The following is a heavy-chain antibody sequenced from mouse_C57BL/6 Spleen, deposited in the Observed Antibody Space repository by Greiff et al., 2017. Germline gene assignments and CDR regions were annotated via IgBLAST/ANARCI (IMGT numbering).Heavy chain of an antibody. CDR2: IYPSDSET. CDR3: ARSGYYSNYGAMDY. J-gene: IGHJ4*01. D-gene: IGHD2-5*01. V-gene: IGHV1-61*01. CDR1: GYTFTSYW. Sequence: QVQLQQPGAELVRPGSSVKLSCKASGYTFTSYWMDWVKQRPGQGLEWIGNIYPSDSETHYNQKFKDKATLTVDKSSSTAYMQLSSLTSEDSAVYYCARSGYYSNYGAMDYWGQGTSVTVSS.